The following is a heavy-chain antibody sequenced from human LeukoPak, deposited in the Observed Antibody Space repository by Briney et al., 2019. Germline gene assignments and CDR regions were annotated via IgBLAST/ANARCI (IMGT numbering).Heavy chain of an antibody. CDR1: GFTFSDYW. J-gene: IGHJ4*02. CDR2: IKQDGSEK. D-gene: IGHD2-2*01. Sequence: GGSLRLSCAASGFTFSDYWMSWVRQAPGKGLEWVANIKQDGSEKNYVDSVKGRFTISRDNAKNSLHLQMNSLRAEDTAVYYCARPRYCTSTNCYCGYWGQGTLVTVSS. V-gene: IGHV3-7*01. CDR3: ARPRYCTSTNCYCGY.